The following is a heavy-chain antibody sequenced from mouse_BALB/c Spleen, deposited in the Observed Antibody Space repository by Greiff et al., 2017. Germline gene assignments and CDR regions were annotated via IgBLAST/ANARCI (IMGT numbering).Heavy chain of an antibody. CDR3: DRQGRYGAMDY. CDR1: GFNIKDTY. D-gene: IGHD2-14*01. CDR2: IDPANGNT. J-gene: IGHJ4*01. V-gene: IGHV14-3*02. Sequence: DVQLVESGAELVKPGASVKLSCTASGFNIKDTYMHWVKQRPEQGLEWIGRIDPANGNTKYDPKFQGKATITADTSSNTAYLQLSSLTSEDTAVYYCDRQGRYGAMDYWGQGTSVTVSS.